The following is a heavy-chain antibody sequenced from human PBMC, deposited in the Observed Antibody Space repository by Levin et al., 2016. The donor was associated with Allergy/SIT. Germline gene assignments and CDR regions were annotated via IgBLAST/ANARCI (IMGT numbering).Heavy chain of an antibody. V-gene: IGHV4-59*08. D-gene: IGHD4-17*01. CDR3: ATLDYGDSSFDY. Sequence: SETLSLTCTVSGGSISNYYWSWIRQPPGRGLEWIGYMYYTGSTNYNPSLKSRVTISGDTSKNQFSLTLRSVTAADTAVYYCATLDYGDSSFDYWGQGTLVTVSS. CDR2: MYYTGST. J-gene: IGHJ4*02. CDR1: GGSISNYY.